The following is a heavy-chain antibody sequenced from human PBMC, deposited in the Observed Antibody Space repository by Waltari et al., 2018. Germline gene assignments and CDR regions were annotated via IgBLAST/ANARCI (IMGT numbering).Heavy chain of an antibody. CDR3: AREGPEGLEY. V-gene: IGHV1-2*06. J-gene: IGHJ4*02. Sequence: QVQLVQSGAEVQKPGASMKVSCKAPGYIFTGYYRHWVRQAPGQGLEWMGRINPNSGATNYTQKFQGRVTMTRDKSITTAYMELSRLTSDDTAVYYCAREGPEGLEYGGQGTLVTVSS. CDR2: INPNSGAT. CDR1: GYIFTGYY.